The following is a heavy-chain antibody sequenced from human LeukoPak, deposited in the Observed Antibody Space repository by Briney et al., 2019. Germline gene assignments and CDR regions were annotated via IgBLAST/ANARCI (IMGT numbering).Heavy chain of an antibody. Sequence: SGPTLVNPTQTLTLTCTISGFSLSTSGVGVVWIRQFPGKALEWLALIYWNDDKRYRPSLKSRLTITKDTSKNQVVLTVTNMDPVDTATYYCARRTGSGTYYYGMDVWGQGTTVIVS. D-gene: IGHD3-10*01. CDR3: ARRTGSGTYYYGMDV. CDR1: GFSLSTSGVG. J-gene: IGHJ6*02. V-gene: IGHV2-5*01. CDR2: IYWNDDK.